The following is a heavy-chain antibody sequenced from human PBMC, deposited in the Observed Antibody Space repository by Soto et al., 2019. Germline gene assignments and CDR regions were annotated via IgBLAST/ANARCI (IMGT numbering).Heavy chain of an antibody. CDR3: ARGMTPPGAPAWYYFDS. D-gene: IGHD2-8*02. CDR2: FSLSGTT. CDR1: GASITGTSY. J-gene: IGHJ4*02. Sequence: LSLTCTVSGASITGTSYWSWIWQPAGKGLEWIGRFSLSGTTNYNPSLRSRVTMSADVSKNQFSLRLTSVTAADTALYYCARGMTPPGAPAWYYFDSWGQGTLVTV. V-gene: IGHV4-4*07.